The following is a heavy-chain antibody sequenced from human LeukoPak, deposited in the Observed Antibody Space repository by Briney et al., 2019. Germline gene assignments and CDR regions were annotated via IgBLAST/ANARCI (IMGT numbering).Heavy chain of an antibody. CDR3: ARGGLIAVAGSWDHDY. J-gene: IGHJ4*02. Sequence: PGGSLRLSCAASGFTFSSYSMNWVRQAPGKGLEWVSSISSSSSCIYYADSVKGRFTISRDNAKNSLYLQMNSLRAEDTAVYYCARGGLIAVAGSWDHDYWGQGTLVTVSS. CDR2: ISSSSSCI. D-gene: IGHD6-19*01. V-gene: IGHV3-21*01. CDR1: GFTFSSYS.